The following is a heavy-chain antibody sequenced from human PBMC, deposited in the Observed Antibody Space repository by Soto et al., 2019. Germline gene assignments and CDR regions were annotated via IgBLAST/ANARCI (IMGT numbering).Heavy chain of an antibody. CDR1: GFTFSSYG. D-gene: IGHD3-3*01. CDR2: IWYDGSNK. CDR3: ARDQSPPYYDFWSGYYSLGGMDV. V-gene: IGHV3-33*01. J-gene: IGHJ6*02. Sequence: LRLSCAASGFTFSSYGMHWVRQAPGKGLEWVAVIWYDGSNKYYADSVKGRFTISRDNSKNTLYLQMNSLRAEDTAVYYCARDQSPPYYDFWSGYYSLGGMDVWGQGTTVTVSS.